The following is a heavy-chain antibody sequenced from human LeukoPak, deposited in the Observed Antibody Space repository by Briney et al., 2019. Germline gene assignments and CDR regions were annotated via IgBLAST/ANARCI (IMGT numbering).Heavy chain of an antibody. V-gene: IGHV3-30-3*01. Sequence: PGGSLRLSCAASGFTFSSYAMHWVRQAPGKGLEWVAVISYDGSNKYYADSVKGRFTISRDNSKNTLYLQMNSLRAEDTAVYYCARDSYSGSYLPDYWGQGTLVTVSS. CDR3: ARDSYSGSYLPDY. CDR1: GFTFSSYA. J-gene: IGHJ4*02. CDR2: ISYDGSNK. D-gene: IGHD1-26*01.